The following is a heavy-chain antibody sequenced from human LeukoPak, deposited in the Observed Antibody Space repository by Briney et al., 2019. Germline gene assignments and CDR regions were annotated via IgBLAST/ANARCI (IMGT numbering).Heavy chain of an antibody. CDR1: GLTFSSHW. D-gene: IGHD5-24*01. CDR2: IRQSGDIT. J-gene: IGHJ3*02. Sequence: HPGGSLRLSCAASGLTFSSHWMHWVRQAPGKGLEWVSSIRQSGDITYYADSVKGRFTISRDNSKNTLSLQMNSLSREDTAIYYCVRRGGSDGWGAFDIWGQGTVVTVSS. CDR3: VRRGGSDGWGAFDI. V-gene: IGHV3-23*01.